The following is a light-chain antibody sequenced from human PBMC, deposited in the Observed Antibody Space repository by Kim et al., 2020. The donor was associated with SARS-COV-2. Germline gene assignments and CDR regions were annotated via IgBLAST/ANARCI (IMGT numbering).Light chain of an antibody. CDR2: GAS. J-gene: IGKJ2*01. CDR1: QSVTRNY. Sequence: LSPGERATLPCRASQSVTRNYFAWYQQKPGQAPRLLMYGASRRATGIPDRFSGSGSGTDFTLTISSLEPEDFAVYYCQQYDTSPRTFGQGTKLEI. CDR3: QQYDTSPRT. V-gene: IGKV3-20*01.